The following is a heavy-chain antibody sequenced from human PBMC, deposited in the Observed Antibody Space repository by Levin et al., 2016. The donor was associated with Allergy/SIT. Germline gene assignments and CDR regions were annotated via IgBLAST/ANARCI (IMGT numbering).Heavy chain of an antibody. CDR2: IYPGDSDT. V-gene: IGHV5-51*01. CDR3: ARRGIGSGRSPVAFDI. D-gene: IGHD6-19*01. Sequence: GGSLRLSCKGSGYSFTSYWIGWVRQMPGKGLEWMGIIYPGDSDTRYSPSFQGQVTISADKSISTAYLQWSSLKASDTAMYYCARRGIGSGRSPVAFDIWGQGTMVTVSS. J-gene: IGHJ3*02. CDR1: GYSFTSYW.